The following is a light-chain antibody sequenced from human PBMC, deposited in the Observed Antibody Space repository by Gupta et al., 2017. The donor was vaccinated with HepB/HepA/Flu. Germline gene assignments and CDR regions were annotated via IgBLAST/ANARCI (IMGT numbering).Light chain of an antibody. J-gene: IGLJ2*01. CDR2: RNN. Sequence: QAGLTQPPSVSKGLRQTATLTCTGNSNNVGNHEAAWLQQHQGHPPKLLSYRNNNRPSGISERFSASKSGDTASLAITGLQPGDEADYYCSTWDSSLSGRVFGGGTKLTVL. CDR1: SNNVGNHE. V-gene: IGLV10-54*04. CDR3: STWDSSLSGRV.